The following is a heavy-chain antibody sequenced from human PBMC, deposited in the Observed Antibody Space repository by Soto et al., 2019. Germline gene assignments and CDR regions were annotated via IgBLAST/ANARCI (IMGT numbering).Heavy chain of an antibody. Sequence: EAQLLESGGDWAQPGGSLRLSCAASGFTFSSHGMGWVRQAPGKGLEWIAGLRRGGGTTYYADSVKGRFTISRDNSKNTLDLIMNSLKAEHTAMYYCAKEGQYRTDGFDVWGKGTMVTVSS. CDR1: GFTFSSHG. D-gene: IGHD6-6*01. CDR3: AKEGQYRTDGFDV. J-gene: IGHJ3*01. CDR2: LRRGGGTT. V-gene: IGHV3-23*01.